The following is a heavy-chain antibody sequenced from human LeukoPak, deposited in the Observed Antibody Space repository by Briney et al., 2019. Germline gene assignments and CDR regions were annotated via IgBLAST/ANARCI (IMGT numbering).Heavy chain of an antibody. CDR1: GFTFSSYA. J-gene: IGHJ6*02. CDR3: ARNNGMDV. Sequence: GRSLRLSCAASGFTFSSYAMHWVRQAPGKGLEWVAVISYDGSNKYYADSVKGRFTISRDNSKNTLYLQMNSLRAEDTAVYYCARNNGMDVWGQGTTVIVSS. CDR2: ISYDGSNK. V-gene: IGHV3-30-3*01.